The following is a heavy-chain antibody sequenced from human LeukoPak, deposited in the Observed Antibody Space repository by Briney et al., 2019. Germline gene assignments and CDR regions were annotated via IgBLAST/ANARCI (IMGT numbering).Heavy chain of an antibody. V-gene: IGHV4-59*12. CDR1: GGSISSYY. CDR3: VGDRNYGSGNLFDY. J-gene: IGHJ4*02. Sequence: SDTLSLTCTVSGGSISSYYWSWIRQSPGKGLECIGYIHYTGSTNYNPSLKSRVTMSVDPSKNQFSLKLTSVTAADTAVYYCVGDRNYGSGNLFDYSGQRTLGTVPS. D-gene: IGHD3-10*01. CDR2: IHYTGST.